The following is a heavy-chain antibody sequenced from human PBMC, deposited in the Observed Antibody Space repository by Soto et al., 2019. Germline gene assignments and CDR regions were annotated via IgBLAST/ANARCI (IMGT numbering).Heavy chain of an antibody. Sequence: GGSLRLSCAASGFTFSNAWMNWVRQAPGKGLEWVGRIKSKTDGGTTDYAAPVKGRFTISKDDSKNTLYLQMNSLKTEDTAVYYCTTVFTMIVVVTEVHYYYGMDVWGQGTTVTVSS. V-gene: IGHV3-15*07. D-gene: IGHD3-22*01. CDR2: IKSKTDGGTT. J-gene: IGHJ6*02. CDR1: GFTFSNAW. CDR3: TTVFTMIVVVTEVHYYYGMDV.